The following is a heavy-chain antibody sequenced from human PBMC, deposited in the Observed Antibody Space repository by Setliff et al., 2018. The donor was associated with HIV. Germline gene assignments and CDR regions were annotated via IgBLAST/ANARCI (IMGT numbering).Heavy chain of an antibody. Sequence: GGSLRLSCAAPGFTFTYHAMTWVRQAPGKGLEWVAGINGDGDSRYYAESVKGRFTVSRDNSKDTLYLQMNDLRAEDTALYYCGKDYTRTFWEYNWYDVWGQGTLVTVSS. D-gene: IGHD3-3*01. J-gene: IGHJ5*02. CDR3: GKDYTRTFWEYNWYDV. CDR1: GFTFTYHA. V-gene: IGHV3-23*01. CDR2: INGDGDSR.